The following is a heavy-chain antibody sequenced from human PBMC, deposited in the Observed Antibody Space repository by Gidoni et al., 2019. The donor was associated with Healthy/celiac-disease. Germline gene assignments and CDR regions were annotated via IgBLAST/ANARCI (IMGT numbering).Heavy chain of an antibody. CDR2: IRSKAYGGTT. Sequence: EVQLVESGGGLVQPGRSLRLSCPASGFTLGAYAMSWFRQARGKGLEWVGFIRSKAYGGTTEYAASVKGRFTISRDDSKSIDYLQMNSLKTEDTAVYYCTRDYDFWSGYYPYYFDYWGQGTLVTVSS. V-gene: IGHV3-49*03. J-gene: IGHJ4*02. CDR3: TRDYDFWSGYYPYYFDY. CDR1: GFTLGAYA. D-gene: IGHD3-3*01.